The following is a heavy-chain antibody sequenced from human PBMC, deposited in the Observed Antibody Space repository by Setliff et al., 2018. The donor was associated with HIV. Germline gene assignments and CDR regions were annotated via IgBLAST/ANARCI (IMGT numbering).Heavy chain of an antibody. CDR1: GYSFTSYW. V-gene: IGHV5-10-1*01. CDR3: ARGFYGDYYFDY. D-gene: IGHD4-17*01. CDR2: IDPSDSYV. J-gene: IGHJ4*02. Sequence: GESLKISCQASGYSFTSYWINWVRQMPGKGLEWMGRIDPSDSYVSYSPSSRGHVTVSADKSISTAYLQWTTLKASDTAMYYCARGFYGDYYFDYWGQGTLVTVSS.